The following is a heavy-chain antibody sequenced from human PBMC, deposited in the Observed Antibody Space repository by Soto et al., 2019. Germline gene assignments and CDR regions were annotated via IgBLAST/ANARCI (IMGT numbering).Heavy chain of an antibody. J-gene: IGHJ5*02. CDR1: GGSLSGYY. D-gene: IGHD2-8*01. CDR3: ARYPAFCSNGINPPPGP. CDR2: INNSGGT. Sequence: PSETLSLTCAVSGGSLSGYYWNWIRQAPGRGLEWIGEINNSGGTNYNPSLKSRLIISMDTAKNQFYLNLTSMTAADTAIYYCARYPAFCSNGINPPPGPCGQGTQVTVSS. V-gene: IGHV4-34*10.